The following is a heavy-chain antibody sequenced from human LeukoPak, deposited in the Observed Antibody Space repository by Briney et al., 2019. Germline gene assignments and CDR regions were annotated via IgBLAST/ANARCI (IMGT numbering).Heavy chain of an antibody. J-gene: IGHJ4*02. V-gene: IGHV4-59*01. D-gene: IGHD4-17*01. CDR3: ARESHGDYVDY. CDR1: GGSISVYY. Sequence: SEXLSLTCTVFGGSISVYYWTWIRQPPGKDLEWIGYIYSNGRTDYNPSLKGRVTISVDTSKNQFSLKLGSVTAADTAVYYCARESHGDYVDYWGQGTLVTVSS. CDR2: IYSNGRT.